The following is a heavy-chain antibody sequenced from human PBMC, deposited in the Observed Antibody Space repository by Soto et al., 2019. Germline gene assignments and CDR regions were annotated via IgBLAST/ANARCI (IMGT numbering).Heavy chain of an antibody. CDR3: ARDRASSSGWWSNAY. V-gene: IGHV1-69*01. Sequence: QVQLVQSGAEVKKPGSSVKVSCKASGGTFSSYAISWVRQAPGQGLEWMGGIIPIFGTANYAQKFQGRVTVTAEESTSTAYMEQSSLRSGNTAVYYFARDRASSSGWWSNAYWGQGTLVTVSS. CDR2: IIPIFGTA. D-gene: IGHD6-19*01. CDR1: GGTFSSYA. J-gene: IGHJ4*02.